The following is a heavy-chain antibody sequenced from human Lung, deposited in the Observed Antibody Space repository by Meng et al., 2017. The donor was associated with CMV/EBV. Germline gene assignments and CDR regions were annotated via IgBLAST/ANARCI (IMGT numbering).Heavy chain of an antibody. CDR3: ARGVTLQFFEYFGVRY. J-gene: IGHJ4*02. Sequence: GESLKISCAASGFSFSSYTMHWVRQAPGKGLEWIASIDRSSNHISYADSLKGRFTISRDNAKNSLFLQMNSLRVDDTAVYYCARGVTLQFFEYFGVRYWGQGSXVTVSS. CDR1: GFSFSSYT. D-gene: IGHD3-3*01. CDR2: IDRSSNHI. V-gene: IGHV3-21*06.